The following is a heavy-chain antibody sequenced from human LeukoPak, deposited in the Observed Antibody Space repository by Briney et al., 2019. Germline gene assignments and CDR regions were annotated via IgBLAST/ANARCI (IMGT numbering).Heavy chain of an antibody. CDR3: ARDFTPGYSSGLFQH. D-gene: IGHD6-19*01. CDR2: INPNSGAT. Sequence: GASVKVSCKASGYIFSGYYMHWVRQAPGQGLEWMGWINPNSGATNYAQKFQGRVTMTRDRTISTVYMELSSLGSDDTAVYYCARDFTPGYSSGLFQHWGQGTLVTVSS. CDR1: GYIFSGYY. J-gene: IGHJ1*01. V-gene: IGHV1-2*02.